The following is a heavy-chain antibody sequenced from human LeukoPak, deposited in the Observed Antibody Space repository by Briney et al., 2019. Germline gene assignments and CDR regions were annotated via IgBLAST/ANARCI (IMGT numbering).Heavy chain of an antibody. CDR2: IYASGGA. V-gene: IGHV4-4*09. CDR3: ARHGKGGGYFYAFDI. Sequence: SETLSLTCTVSGGSFSNYYWSWIRQPPGKGLEWIGYIYASGGANYNPSLKSRVTISVHTSKNQFSLNLSSVTAADTAVYYCARHGKGGGYFYAFDIWGQGTLVTVSS. CDR1: GGSFSNYY. J-gene: IGHJ3*02. D-gene: IGHD1-26*01.